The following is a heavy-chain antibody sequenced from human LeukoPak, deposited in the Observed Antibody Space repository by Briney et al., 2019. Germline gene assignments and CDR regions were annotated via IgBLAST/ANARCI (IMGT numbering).Heavy chain of an antibody. Sequence: PSETLSLTCAVYGGSFSGYYWSWIRQPPGKGLEWIGEINHSGSTNYNPSLKSRVTISVDTSKNQFSLKLSSVTAADTAVYYCARQRRVRGAKEVYYYYYYYMDVWGKGTTVTISS. V-gene: IGHV4-34*01. CDR3: ARQRRVRGAKEVYYYYYYYMDV. CDR1: GGSFSGYY. J-gene: IGHJ6*03. D-gene: IGHD3-10*01. CDR2: INHSGST.